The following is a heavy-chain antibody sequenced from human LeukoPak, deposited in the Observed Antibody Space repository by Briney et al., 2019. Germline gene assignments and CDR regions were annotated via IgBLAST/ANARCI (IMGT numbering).Heavy chain of an antibody. J-gene: IGHJ4*02. CDR3: AKMVRGVSDY. CDR2: ISSSSSYI. V-gene: IGHV3-21*04. D-gene: IGHD3-10*01. CDR1: GFTFSSYS. Sequence: GGSLRLSCAASGFTFSSYSMNWVRQAPGKGLEWVSSISSSSSYIYYADSVKGRFTLSRDNSKNTLYLQMNSLRAEDTAVYYCAKMVRGVSDYWGQGTLVTVSS.